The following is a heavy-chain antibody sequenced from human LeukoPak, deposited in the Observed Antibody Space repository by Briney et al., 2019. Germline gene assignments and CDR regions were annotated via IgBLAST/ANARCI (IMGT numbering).Heavy chain of an antibody. CDR1: GYTFTGYY. CDR2: INPNSGGT. J-gene: IGHJ4*02. D-gene: IGHD1-1*01. Sequence: ASVKVSCKASGYTFTGYYMHWVRQAPGQGLEWMGWINPNSGGTNYAQKFQGRVTMTRDTSISTAYMELSRLRSDDTAVYYCARIRFSGTTRSTNFDYWGQGTLVTVSS. V-gene: IGHV1-2*02. CDR3: ARIRFSGTTRSTNFDY.